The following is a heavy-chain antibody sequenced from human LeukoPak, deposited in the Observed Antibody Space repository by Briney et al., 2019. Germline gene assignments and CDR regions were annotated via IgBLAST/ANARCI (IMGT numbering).Heavy chain of an antibody. Sequence: ASVKVSCKASGYTFTGYYIHWVRQAPGQGLEWMGWINPNSGGTNYAQKFQGRVTMTRDTSISTAYMELSRLRSDDTAVYYCVRWLNYYDSSGYRYYFDYWGQGTLVTVSS. J-gene: IGHJ4*02. CDR2: INPNSGGT. CDR1: GYTFTGYY. D-gene: IGHD3-22*01. V-gene: IGHV1-2*02. CDR3: VRWLNYYDSSGYRYYFDY.